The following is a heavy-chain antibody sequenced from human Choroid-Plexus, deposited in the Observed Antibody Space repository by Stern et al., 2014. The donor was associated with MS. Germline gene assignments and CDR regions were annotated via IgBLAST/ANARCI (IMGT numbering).Heavy chain of an antibody. J-gene: IGHJ1*01. CDR3: AKWPHHIAVAGKRYFQH. CDR1: GVSFSTYA. CDR2: ISGGGGPA. D-gene: IGHD6-19*01. V-gene: IGHV3-23*04. Sequence: EVQLVESGGGLVQPGGSLRLSCAASGVSFSTYAMSWVRQTPGKGLQWVSVISGGGGPAYYADSVKGRFTISRANSKNTLYLQMDSLRADDTAVYYCAKWPHHIAVAGKRYFQHWGQGTLVTVSS.